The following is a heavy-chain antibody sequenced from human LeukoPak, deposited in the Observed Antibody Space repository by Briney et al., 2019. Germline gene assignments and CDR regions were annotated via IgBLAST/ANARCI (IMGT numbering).Heavy chain of an antibody. CDR2: ISSSSSYI. D-gene: IGHD3/OR15-3a*01. V-gene: IGHV3-21*01. Sequence: GGSLRLSCAASGFTFSSYSMNWVRQAPGKGLEWVSSISSSSSYIYYADSLKGRFTISRDNAKNSLYLQMNSLRAEDTAVYYCARDMDYPVEYYYYYMDVWGKGTTVTVSS. J-gene: IGHJ6*03. CDR3: ARDMDYPVEYYYYYMDV. CDR1: GFTFSSYS.